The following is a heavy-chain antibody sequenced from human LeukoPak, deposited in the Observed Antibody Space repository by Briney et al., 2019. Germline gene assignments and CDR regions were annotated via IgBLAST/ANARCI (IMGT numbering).Heavy chain of an antibody. CDR1: GGSISSSNYY. CDR2: IYYSGIT. J-gene: IGHJ4*02. Sequence: SETLSLTCTVSGGSISSSNYYWGRIRRPPGKGLEWIGGIYYSGITYYNPSLKSRVTISVETSNNQFSLKLSSVTAADTAMYYCARLLIYCSSTSCHFDYWGQGTLVTVSS. D-gene: IGHD2-2*01. V-gene: IGHV4-39*01. CDR3: ARLLIYCSSTSCHFDY.